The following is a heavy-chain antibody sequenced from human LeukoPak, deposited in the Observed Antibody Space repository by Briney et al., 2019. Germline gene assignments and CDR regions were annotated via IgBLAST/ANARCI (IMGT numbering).Heavy chain of an antibody. CDR3: ATAYYFGTYGSGSYFDY. Sequence: SVKVSCKVSGYTLTELSMHWVRQAPGKGLEWMGGFDPEDGETIYAQKFQGRVTMTEDTSTDTAYMELSSLRSEDTAVYYCATAYYFGTYGSGSYFDYWGQGTLVTVSS. D-gene: IGHD3-10*01. J-gene: IGHJ4*02. V-gene: IGHV1-24*01. CDR1: GYTLTELS. CDR2: FDPEDGET.